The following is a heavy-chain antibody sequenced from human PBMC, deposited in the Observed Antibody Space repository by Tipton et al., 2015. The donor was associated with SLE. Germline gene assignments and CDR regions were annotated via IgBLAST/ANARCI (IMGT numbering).Heavy chain of an antibody. J-gene: IGHJ3*02. D-gene: IGHD1-1*01. V-gene: IGHV4-39*07. Sequence: GLVKPSETLSLTCTLSGGSINSNSQYWGWIRQPPGKGLEWIGSISYSGSTYYNPSLKSRVTIVLDTSKKQFSLKMTSVTAADTAVYYCARHDDRGATRTNGFDIWGQGTMVIVSS. CDR3: ARHDDRGATRTNGFDI. CDR2: ISYSGST. CDR1: GGSINSNSQY.